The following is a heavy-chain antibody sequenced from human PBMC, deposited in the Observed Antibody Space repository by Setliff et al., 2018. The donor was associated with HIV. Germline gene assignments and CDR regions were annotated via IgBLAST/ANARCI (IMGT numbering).Heavy chain of an antibody. J-gene: IGHJ5*02. CDR2: VYYSGSP. Sequence: SETLSLTCTVSGGSIITSSHFWGWVRQPPGKGLEWIATVYYSGSPSYNPSLKSRLSISVDTSNNQFSLKLTSVTAADTAVYYCARSSRGYCSGGSCYGFDPWGQGNLVTVSS. CDR1: GGSIITSSHF. V-gene: IGHV4-39*01. CDR3: ARSSRGYCSGGSCYGFDP. D-gene: IGHD2-15*01.